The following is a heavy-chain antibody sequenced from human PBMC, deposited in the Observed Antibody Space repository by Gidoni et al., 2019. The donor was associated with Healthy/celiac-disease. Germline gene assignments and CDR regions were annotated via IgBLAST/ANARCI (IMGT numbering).Heavy chain of an antibody. D-gene: IGHD3-22*01. CDR1: GFTFSHYA. Sequence: QVQLVEPGGGVVQPGRSLRLSCAASGFTFSHYAMHWVRQAPGKALEWVAFISYDESNKYYADSVKCRFTISRDNSKNTLYLQMNSLRAEDTAVYYCARDPYYYDSSGYSGYFQHWGQGTLVTVSS. V-gene: IGHV3-30*04. J-gene: IGHJ1*01. CDR3: ARDPYYYDSSGYSGYFQH. CDR2: ISYDESNK.